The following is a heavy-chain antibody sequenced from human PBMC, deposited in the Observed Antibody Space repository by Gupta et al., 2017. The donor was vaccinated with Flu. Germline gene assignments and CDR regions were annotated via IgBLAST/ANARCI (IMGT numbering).Heavy chain of an antibody. V-gene: IGHV3-23*01. CDR1: GFTFSSYA. CDR2: ISGSGGST. J-gene: IGHJ4*02. Sequence: EVQLLESGGGLVQPGGSLRLSCAASGFTFSSYAMSWVRQAPGKGLEWVSAISGSGGSTYYADSVKGRFTISRDNSKNTLYLHMDSLRAEDTAVYYCAKVRTVTTIGYFDYGCQGSLVTVSS. CDR3: AKVRTVTTIGYFDY. D-gene: IGHD4-11*01.